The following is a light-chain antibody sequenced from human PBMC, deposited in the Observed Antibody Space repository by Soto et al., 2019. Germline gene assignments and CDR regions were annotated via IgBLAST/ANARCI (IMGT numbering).Light chain of an antibody. J-gene: IGLJ1*01. V-gene: IGLV2-11*01. CDR3: SSDAGSYTWI. Sequence: PVLAQPRSVAGFPGQPVTVSCTGTSRDVAVYSYVSWFQQHPGKAPQLLIYDVTKRPSGVPDRFSGSKSGNTAALTISGLQAEDEAEYFCSSDAGSYTWIFGSGTKVTVL. CDR1: SRDVAVYSY. CDR2: DVT.